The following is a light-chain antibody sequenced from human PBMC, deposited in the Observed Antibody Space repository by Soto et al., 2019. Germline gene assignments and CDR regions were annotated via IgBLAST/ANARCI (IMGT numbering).Light chain of an antibody. J-gene: IGKJ2*01. Sequence: EIVLTQSPGTLSLSPGERATLSCRASQSVSSTYLAWYQQKPGQAPRLLIYGASSRATGIPDRFSGSGSGTASTLTISRLEPEDFAVYYCQRYDISPFPFGQGTKLEIK. V-gene: IGKV3-20*01. CDR1: QSVSSTY. CDR3: QRYDISPFP. CDR2: GAS.